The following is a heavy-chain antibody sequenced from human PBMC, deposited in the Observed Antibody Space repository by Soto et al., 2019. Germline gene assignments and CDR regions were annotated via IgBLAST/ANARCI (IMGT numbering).Heavy chain of an antibody. CDR3: ARQKDSSGYYYYYYGMDV. Sequence: PGESLKISCAASGFTFSGSAMHWVRQASGKGLEWVGRIRSKANSYATAYAASVKGRFTISRDDSKNTAYLQMNSLKTEDTAVYYCARQKDSSGYYYYYYGMDVWGQGTTVTVSS. CDR2: IRSKANSYAT. J-gene: IGHJ6*02. V-gene: IGHV3-73*01. CDR1: GFTFSGSA. D-gene: IGHD3-22*01.